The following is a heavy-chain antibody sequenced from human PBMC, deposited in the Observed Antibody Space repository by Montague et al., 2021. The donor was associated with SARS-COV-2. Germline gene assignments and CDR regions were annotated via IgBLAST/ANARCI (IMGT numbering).Heavy chain of an antibody. J-gene: IGHJ5*02. V-gene: IGHV4-39*01. D-gene: IGHD3-22*01. Sequence: SETLSLTCTVSGGSISSTGYYWGWIRQSPGKGLEWIGSISYAGRTYYNPSLKSRVTFSVDTSKNQFSLRLSSVTAADTAVYYCARHLPTTSITIICTPYYFDAWGQGALVTVSS. CDR1: GGSISSTGYY. CDR3: ARHLPTTSITIICTPYYFDA. CDR2: ISYAGRT.